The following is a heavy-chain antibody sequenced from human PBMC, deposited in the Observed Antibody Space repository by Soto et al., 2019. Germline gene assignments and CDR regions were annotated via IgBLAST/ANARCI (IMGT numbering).Heavy chain of an antibody. V-gene: IGHV3-23*01. CDR2: ISGSGGST. CDR3: AKEASYSSSWFRPDTFDI. CDR1: GFTFSSYA. D-gene: IGHD6-13*01. J-gene: IGHJ3*02. Sequence: VGSLRLSCAASGFTFSSYAMSWVRQAPGKGLEWVSAISGSGGSTYYADSVKGRFTISRDNSKNTLYLQMNSLRAEDTAVYYCAKEASYSSSWFRPDTFDIWGQGTMVTVS.